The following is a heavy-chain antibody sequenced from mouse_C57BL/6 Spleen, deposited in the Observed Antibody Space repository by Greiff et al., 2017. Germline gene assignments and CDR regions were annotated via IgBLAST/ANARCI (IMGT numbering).Heavy chain of an antibody. D-gene: IGHD1-1*01. J-gene: IGHJ1*03. V-gene: IGHV5-9*01. CDR3: ARQDYYYGSSYWYFDV. CDR2: ISGGGGNT. Sequence: EVKVVESGGGLVKPGGSLKLSCAASGFTFSSYTMSWVRQTPEKRLEWVATISGGGGNTYYPDSVKGRFTISRDNAKNTLYLQMSSLRSEDTALYYCARQDYYYGSSYWYFDVWGTGTTVTVSS. CDR1: GFTFSSYT.